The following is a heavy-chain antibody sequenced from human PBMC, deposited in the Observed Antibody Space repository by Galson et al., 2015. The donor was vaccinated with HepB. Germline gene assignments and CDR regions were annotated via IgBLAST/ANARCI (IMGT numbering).Heavy chain of an antibody. CDR3: ASSKQFLFDY. D-gene: IGHD6-19*01. CDR2: ISFSSTTL. V-gene: IGHV3-48*02. CDR1: GFTFSDYN. J-gene: IGHJ4*02. Sequence: SLRLSCAASGFTFSDYNMNWVRQAPGKGLEWISYISFSSTTLYYADSVKGRFTVSRDNAKNSLYLQMNRLRDEDTAVYYCASSKQFLFDYWGRGTLVTVSS.